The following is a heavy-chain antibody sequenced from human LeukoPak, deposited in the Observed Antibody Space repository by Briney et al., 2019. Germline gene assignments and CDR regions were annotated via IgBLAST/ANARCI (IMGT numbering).Heavy chain of an antibody. CDR1: GFTSSNHN. D-gene: IGHD6-13*01. CDR2: ISYDGSNK. Sequence: GGSLRLSCAASGFTSSNHNMNWVRQAPGKGLEWVAVISYDGSNKYYADSVKGRFTISRDNSKNTLYLQMNSLRAEDTAVYYCARSPLSSSSWYGNWFDPWGQGTLVTVSS. CDR3: ARSPLSSSSWYGNWFDP. V-gene: IGHV3-30*03. J-gene: IGHJ5*02.